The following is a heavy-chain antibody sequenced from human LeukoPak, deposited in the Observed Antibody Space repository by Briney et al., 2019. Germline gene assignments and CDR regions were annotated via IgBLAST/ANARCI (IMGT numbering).Heavy chain of an antibody. Sequence: SETLSLTCAVSGGSTSSSNWWSWVRQPPGKGLEWIGEIYHSGSTNYNPSLKSRVTISVDKSKNQFSLKLSSVTAADTAVYYCARDLGYCSGGSCYSAYWGQGTLVTVSS. J-gene: IGHJ4*02. D-gene: IGHD2-15*01. V-gene: IGHV4-4*02. CDR1: GGSTSSSNW. CDR2: IYHSGST. CDR3: ARDLGYCSGGSCYSAY.